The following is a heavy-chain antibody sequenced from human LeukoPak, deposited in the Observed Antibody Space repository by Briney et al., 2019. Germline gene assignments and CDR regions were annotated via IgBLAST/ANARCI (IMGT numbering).Heavy chain of an antibody. CDR2: IVVGSGNT. V-gene: IGHV1-58*02. D-gene: IGHD2-2*01. CDR1: GFTFTSSA. CDR3: AAAPYCSSTSCYDPWFDP. J-gene: IGHJ5*02. Sequence: SVKFSCKASGFTFTSSAMQWVRQARGQRLEWIGWIVVGSGNTNYAQKFQERVTITRDMSTSTAYMELSSLRSEDTAVYYCAAAPYCSSTSCYDPWFDPWGQGTLVTVSS.